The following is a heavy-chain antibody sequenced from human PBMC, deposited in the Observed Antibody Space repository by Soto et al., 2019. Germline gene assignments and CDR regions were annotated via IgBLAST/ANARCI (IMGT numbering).Heavy chain of an antibody. Sequence: QVQLVQSGAEAKKPGTSVRLSCRTSGDSFSDFAFNWVRQAPGQGLEWLGVIKPMSHDSAGYAREFYGRVIISADNTSLPVYLEVGGLRLDDTATDDWAAERRGGGYYDIALDSWGQGARVTVSS. CDR2: IKPMSHDSA. D-gene: IGHD1-26*01. CDR1: GDSFSDFA. V-gene: IGHV1-69*06. CDR3: AAERRGGGYYDIALDS. J-gene: IGHJ4*02.